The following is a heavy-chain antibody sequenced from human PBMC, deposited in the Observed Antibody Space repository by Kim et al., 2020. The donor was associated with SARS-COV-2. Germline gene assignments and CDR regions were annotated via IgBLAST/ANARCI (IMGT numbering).Heavy chain of an antibody. J-gene: IGHJ1*01. CDR2: ISYDGSNK. D-gene: IGHD1-26*01. V-gene: IGHV3-30*04. CDR3: ARVERGSYYSYFRD. CDR1: GFTFSSYA. Sequence: GGSLRLSCAASGFTFSSYAMHWARQAPGKWLEWVAVISYDGSNKYYADSVKGRFTISRDHSKNTLYLQTNSLRAEDTAVYYCARVERGSYYSYFRDWGKGTLVTVSS.